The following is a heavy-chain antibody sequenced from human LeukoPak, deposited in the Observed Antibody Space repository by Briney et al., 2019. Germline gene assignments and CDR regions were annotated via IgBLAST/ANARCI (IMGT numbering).Heavy chain of an antibody. CDR2: ISWDVGST. D-gene: IGHD3-3*01. V-gene: IGHV3-43D*03. J-gene: IGHJ3*02. Sequence: QPGGSLRLSCAASGFTFANYAMHWVRQAPRKGLKWVALISWDVGSTYYADSVKGRFTISRDKSKNSLYLQMNCLRADDMALYYCARGSRFGVVERDAFDIWGQGTMVTVSS. CDR1: GFTFANYA. CDR3: ARGSRFGVVERDAFDI.